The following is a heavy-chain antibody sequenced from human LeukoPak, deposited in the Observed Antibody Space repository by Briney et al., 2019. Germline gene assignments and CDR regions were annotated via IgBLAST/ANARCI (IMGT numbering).Heavy chain of an antibody. J-gene: IGHJ5*02. D-gene: IGHD1-26*01. CDR1: GGTFSSYA. CDR3: ARDKIRIVGAPSLFDP. V-gene: IGHV1-18*01. Sequence: PWASVKVSCRASGGTFSSYAISWVRQAPGQGLEWMGWISAYNGNTNYAQKLEGRVSMTTDTSTSTAYMELRSLRSDDTAVYYCARDKIRIVGAPSLFDPWGQGTLVTVSS. CDR2: ISAYNGNT.